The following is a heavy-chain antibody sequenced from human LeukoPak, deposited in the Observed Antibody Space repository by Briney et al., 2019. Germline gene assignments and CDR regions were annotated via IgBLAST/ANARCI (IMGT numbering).Heavy chain of an antibody. CDR3: AIPGGSSRDFDY. Sequence: ASVKVSCKVSGYTLTELSMHWVRQAPGKGLELMGGFDPEDGETIYAQKFQGRVIMTEDTSTDTAYMELSSLRSEDAAVYYCAIPGGSSRDFDYWGQGTLVTVSS. J-gene: IGHJ4*02. V-gene: IGHV1-24*01. CDR2: FDPEDGET. D-gene: IGHD6-13*01. CDR1: GYTLTELS.